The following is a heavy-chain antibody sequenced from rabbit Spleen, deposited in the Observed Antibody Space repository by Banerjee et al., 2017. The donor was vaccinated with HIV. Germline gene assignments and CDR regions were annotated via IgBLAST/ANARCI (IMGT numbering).Heavy chain of an antibody. CDR2: INAATGKP. D-gene: IGHD6-1*01. V-gene: IGHV1S45*01. J-gene: IGHJ4*01. CDR3: AREVLYAAYAGFGDATIYYFDL. Sequence: QEQLVESGGGLVQPEGSLTLTCKASGFSFSDRDVMCWVRQAPGKGLQWIACINAATGKPVYATWAKGRFTISRTSSTTVTLQMTSLTAADTATYFCAREVLYAAYAGFGDATIYYFDLWGPGTLVTVS. CDR1: GFSFSDRDV.